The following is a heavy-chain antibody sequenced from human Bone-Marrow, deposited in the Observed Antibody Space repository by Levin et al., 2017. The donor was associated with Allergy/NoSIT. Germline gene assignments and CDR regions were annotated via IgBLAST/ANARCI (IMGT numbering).Heavy chain of an antibody. CDR2: IIPIFGTA. CDR1: GGTFSSYA. D-gene: IGHD3-10*01. V-gene: IGHV1-69*06. Sequence: ASVKVSCKASGGTFSSYAISWVRQAPGQGLEWMGGIIPIFGTANYAQKFQGRVTITADKSTSTAYMELSSLRSEDTAVYYCARGLGYYGSGNHYYYYGMDVWGQGTTVTVSS. CDR3: ARGLGYYGSGNHYYYYGMDV. J-gene: IGHJ6*02.